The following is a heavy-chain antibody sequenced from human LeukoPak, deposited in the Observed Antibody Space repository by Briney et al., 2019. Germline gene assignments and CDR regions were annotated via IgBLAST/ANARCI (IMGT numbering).Heavy chain of an antibody. CDR3: AKLDHGIVLMVYACDY. D-gene: IGHD2-8*01. J-gene: IGHJ4*02. Sequence: PGGSLRLSCAASGFSFSRYWMSWVRQAPGKGLEWVANINSDGSVKYYMDSVKGRFTISRDNSKNTLYLQMNSLRAEDTAVYYCAKLDHGIVLMVYACDYWGQGTLVTVSS. V-gene: IGHV3-7*03. CDR2: INSDGSVK. CDR1: GFSFSRYW.